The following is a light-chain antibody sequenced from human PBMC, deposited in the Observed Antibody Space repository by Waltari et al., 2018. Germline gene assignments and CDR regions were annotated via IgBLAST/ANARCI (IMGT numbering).Light chain of an antibody. CDR3: QQYNRWPPIT. CDR1: QSVFSN. V-gene: IGKV3-15*01. J-gene: IGKJ5*01. Sequence: EIVMTQSPATLSVSPGERATLSCRASQSVFSNVAWYQQKPVQAPRLLMYEASIRATGISAKFRGSGSGTEFTLTISSVQSEDFAVYYCQQYNRWPPITFGQGTRLEIK. CDR2: EAS.